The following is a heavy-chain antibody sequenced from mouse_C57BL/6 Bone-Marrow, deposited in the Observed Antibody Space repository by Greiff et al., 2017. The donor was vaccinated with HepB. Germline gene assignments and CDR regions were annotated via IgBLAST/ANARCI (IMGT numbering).Heavy chain of an antibody. Sequence: EVMLVESGGDLVKPGGSLKLSCAASGFTFSSYGMSWVRQTPDKRLEWVATISSGGSYTYYPDSVKGRFTISRDNAKNPLYLQMSSLKSEDTAMYYCARRGYWGQGTSVTVSS. CDR1: GFTFSSYG. V-gene: IGHV5-6*02. CDR2: ISSGGSYT. J-gene: IGHJ4*01. CDR3: ARRGY.